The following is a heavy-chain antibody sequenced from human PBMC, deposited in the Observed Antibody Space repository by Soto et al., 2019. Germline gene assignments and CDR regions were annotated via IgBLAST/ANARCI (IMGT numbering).Heavy chain of an antibody. CDR1: GGSAYNNAFS. D-gene: IGHD6-19*01. CDR3: AIALSTHIAVAGMGYFDS. CDR2: ISSRARA. J-gene: IGHJ4*02. V-gene: IGHV4-31*03. Sequence: PSVTRSGPCTVAGGSAYNNAFSWTWLPQNPGKRPEPLGHISSRARASYSPSLKRRVPISLDASKNHFSLQLTSVTAADTAVYYCAIALSTHIAVAGMGYFDSCRPGTRVTVSS.